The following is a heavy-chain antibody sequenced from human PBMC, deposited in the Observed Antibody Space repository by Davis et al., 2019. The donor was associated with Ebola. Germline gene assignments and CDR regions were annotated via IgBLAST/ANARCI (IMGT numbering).Heavy chain of an antibody. J-gene: IGHJ4*02. D-gene: IGHD6-6*01. CDR1: GFTFDDYA. CDR3: AKLLMGQLSHFDY. V-gene: IGHV3-30*18. CDR2: ISYDGSNK. Sequence: PGGSLRLSCAASGFTFDDYAMHWVRQTPGKGLERVAVISYDGSNKYYADSVKGRFTISRDNSKNTLYLQMNSLRAEDTAMYYCAKLLMGQLSHFDYWGQGTLVTVSS.